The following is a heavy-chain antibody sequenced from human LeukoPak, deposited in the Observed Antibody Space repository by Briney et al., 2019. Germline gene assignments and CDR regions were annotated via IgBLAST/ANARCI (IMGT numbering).Heavy chain of an antibody. CDR3: AGLPAYYYDTSGFYFDY. J-gene: IGHJ4*02. V-gene: IGHV3-23*01. CDR1: GFTFSSYG. D-gene: IGHD3-22*01. CDR2: ISGSGGST. Sequence: GGSLTLSCAASGFTFSSYGMSWVRQAPGKGLEWVTDISGSGGSTYYADSVKGRFTISRDNSKNTLYLQMNSLRAEDAAVYYCAGLPAYYYDTSGFYFDYWGQGTLVTVSS.